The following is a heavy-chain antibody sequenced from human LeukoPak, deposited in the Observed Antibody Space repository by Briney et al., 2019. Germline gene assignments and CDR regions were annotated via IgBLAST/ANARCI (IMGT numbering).Heavy chain of an antibody. CDR3: ARTANFAAGYYIDY. D-gene: IGHD6-13*01. V-gene: IGHV1-18*01. Sequence: ASVKVSCKASGYTFTSYGISWVRQAPGQGLEWMGWISAYNGNTNYAQKLQGRVTMATDTSTSTAYMELRSLRSDDTAVYYCARTANFAAGYYIDYWGQGTLVTVST. CDR1: GYTFTSYG. J-gene: IGHJ4*02. CDR2: ISAYNGNT.